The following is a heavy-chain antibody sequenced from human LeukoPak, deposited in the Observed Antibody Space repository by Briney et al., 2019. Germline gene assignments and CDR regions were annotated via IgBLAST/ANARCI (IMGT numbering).Heavy chain of an antibody. Sequence: ASVKVSCKASGYTFTSNGISWVRQAPGQRLEWMGWISAYNGNTNYEQKLQGRVTMTTETSTSTAYMELRSLRSDDTAVYYCASLKNSYDSSGYLVTDAFDIWGQGTMVTVSS. J-gene: IGHJ3*02. CDR1: GYTFTSNG. CDR3: ASLKNSYDSSGYLVTDAFDI. D-gene: IGHD3-22*01. CDR2: ISAYNGNT. V-gene: IGHV1-18*01.